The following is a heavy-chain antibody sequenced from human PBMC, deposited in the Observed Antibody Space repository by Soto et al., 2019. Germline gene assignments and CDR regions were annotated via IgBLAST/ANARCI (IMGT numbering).Heavy chain of an antibody. Sequence: QVQLVHSGAEVKKPGSSVKVSCKAPGGTFSSYAISWVRQAPGQGLEWMGGIIPIFGTATYAQKFQGRVTITADESTSTSYMELSSLRSEDTAVYYCARSQGGSSSLDIYYYYYYGMDVWGQGTTVTVSS. D-gene: IGHD2-15*01. CDR1: GGTFSSYA. CDR3: ARSQGGSSSLDIYYYYYYGMDV. V-gene: IGHV1-69*01. J-gene: IGHJ6*02. CDR2: IIPIFGTA.